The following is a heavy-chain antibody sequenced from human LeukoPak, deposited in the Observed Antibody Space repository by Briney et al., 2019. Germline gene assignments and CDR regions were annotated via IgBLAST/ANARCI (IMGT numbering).Heavy chain of an antibody. V-gene: IGHV3-7*04. D-gene: IGHD2-15*01. CDR2: INQDGSEK. Sequence: GGSLRLSCAGSGFTFSSYWMSWVRQAPGKGLEWVANINQDGSEKYYVDSVKGRFTISRDNAKNSLYLQMNSLRAEDTAVYYCAREVVVVRAAYFDYWGQGTLVTVSS. CDR3: AREVVVVRAAYFDY. CDR1: GFTFSSYW. J-gene: IGHJ4*02.